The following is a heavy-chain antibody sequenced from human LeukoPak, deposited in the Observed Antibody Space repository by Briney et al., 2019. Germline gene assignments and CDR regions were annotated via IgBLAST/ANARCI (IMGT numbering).Heavy chain of an antibody. J-gene: IGHJ3*02. CDR1: EFTFSSYG. V-gene: IGHV3-23*01. CDR3: ARDPNGDYIGSFDM. D-gene: IGHD4-17*01. CDR2: ISGSGGST. Sequence: GGSLRLSCAASEFTFSSYGMSWVRQAPGKGLEWVSSISGSGGSTQYADSVQGRFAISRDNSKNTLYLQMNSLRVEDTATYFCARDPNGDYIGSFDMWGRGTMVSVSS.